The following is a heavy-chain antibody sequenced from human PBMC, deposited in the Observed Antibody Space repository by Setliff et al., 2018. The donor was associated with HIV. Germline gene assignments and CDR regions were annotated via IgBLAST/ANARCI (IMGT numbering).Heavy chain of an antibody. D-gene: IGHD1-26*01. Sequence: ASVKVSCKASGYTFTSYGISWVQQAPGQGLEWMGWISAYNGNTNYAQKLQGRVTMTTDTSKNTLYLQMNSLRAEDAAVYYCAKIMWDTGNCHSFVGHWGQGTLVTVSS. CDR3: AKIMWDTGNCHSFVGH. V-gene: IGHV1-18*01. CDR1: GYTFTSYG. CDR2: ISAYNGNT. J-gene: IGHJ4*02.